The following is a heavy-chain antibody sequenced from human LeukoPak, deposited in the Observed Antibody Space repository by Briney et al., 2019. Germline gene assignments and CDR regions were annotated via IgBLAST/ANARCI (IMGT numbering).Heavy chain of an antibody. CDR3: VRDQLGAFNI. CDR1: GFTFSNYN. CDR2: ITSSTTYI. D-gene: IGHD1-1*01. J-gene: IGHJ3*02. V-gene: IGHV3-21*01. Sequence: GGSLRLSCAASGFTFSNYNMNWVRQAPGKGLEWVSSITSSTTYIYYADSVKGRFTISRDNAKNSLYLQMNSLRAEDTAVYYCVRDQLGAFNIWGQGTMVTVSS.